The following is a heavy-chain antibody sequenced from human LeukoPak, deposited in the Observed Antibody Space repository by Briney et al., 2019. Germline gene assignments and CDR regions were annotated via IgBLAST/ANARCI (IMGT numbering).Heavy chain of an antibody. J-gene: IGHJ4*02. CDR2: FDPEDGET. CDR1: GYTLTELS. Sequence: ASVKVSCKVSGYTLTELSMHWVRQAPGKGLEWMGGFDPEDGETIYAQKFQGRVTMTRDTSISTAYMELSRLRSDDTAVYYCASWGTRGITRVDYWGQGTLVTVSS. D-gene: IGHD3-16*01. CDR3: ASWGTRGITRVDY. V-gene: IGHV1-24*01.